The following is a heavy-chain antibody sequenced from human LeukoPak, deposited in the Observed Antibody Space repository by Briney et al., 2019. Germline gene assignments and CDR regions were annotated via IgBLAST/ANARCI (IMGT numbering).Heavy chain of an antibody. CDR2: ISGSGGST. D-gene: IGHD3-22*01. Sequence: GGSLRLSCAASGFTFSSYAMSWVRQAPGKGLEWVSAISGSGGSTYYADSVKGRFTISRDNSKNTLYLQMNSLRAEDTAVYYCAKVFNYYDSSGYYNSLDYWGQGTLDTVSS. CDR1: GFTFSSYA. J-gene: IGHJ4*02. V-gene: IGHV3-23*01. CDR3: AKVFNYYDSSGYYNSLDY.